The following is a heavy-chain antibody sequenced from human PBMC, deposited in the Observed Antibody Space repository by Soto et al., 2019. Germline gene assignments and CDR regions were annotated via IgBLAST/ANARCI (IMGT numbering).Heavy chain of an antibody. CDR3: ARERGKFSETYSYDRSGGFAS. CDR2: LSVLNPNT. V-gene: IGHV1-18*01. CDR1: GYTFTNYG. Sequence: ASVKVSCKASGYTFTNYGISWIRQAPGQGLEWMGWLSVLNPNTHYAQKFQGRVTMTRDTSTTTAHLELRSLRSDDTAIYYCARERGKFSETYSYDRSGGFASWG. D-gene: IGHD3-22*01. J-gene: IGHJ4*01.